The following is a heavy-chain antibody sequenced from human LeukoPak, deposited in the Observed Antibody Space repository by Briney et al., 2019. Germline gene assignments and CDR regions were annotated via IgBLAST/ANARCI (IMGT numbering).Heavy chain of an antibody. CDR3: ARDHHSSGYTFDY. CDR1: GFTFSSYS. D-gene: IGHD3-22*01. V-gene: IGHV3-21*01. J-gene: IGHJ4*02. Sequence: GGSLRLSCATSGFTFSSYSMNWVRQAPGKGLEWVSSISSSSSYIYYADSAKGRFTISRDNAKNSLYLQMNSLRAEDTAVYYCARDHHSSGYTFDYWGQGTLVTVSS. CDR2: ISSSSSYI.